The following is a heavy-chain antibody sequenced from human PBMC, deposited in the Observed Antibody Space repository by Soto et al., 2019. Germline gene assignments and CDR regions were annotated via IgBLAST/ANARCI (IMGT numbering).Heavy chain of an antibody. D-gene: IGHD3-10*01. CDR3: AKRAYYGSGSHHYFDH. V-gene: IGHV3-23*01. J-gene: IGHJ4*02. CDR2: IGGNGVTT. CDR1: GFTCSTYA. Sequence: GGSLRLSCAASGFTCSTYAMSWVRQAPGKGLEWVSLIGGNGVTTYYADSVKGRFTISRDNSKNTLYLQMNSLRVEDTAVYYCAKRAYYGSGSHHYFDHWGQGILVTVSS.